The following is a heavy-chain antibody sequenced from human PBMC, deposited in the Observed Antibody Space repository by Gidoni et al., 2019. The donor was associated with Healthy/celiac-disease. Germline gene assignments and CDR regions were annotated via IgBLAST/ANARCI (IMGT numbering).Heavy chain of an antibody. Sequence: QVQLQQWGAGLLKPSETLSLTCAVYGGSFSGYYWSWIRQPPGKGLEWIGKINHSGSTNYNPSLKSRVTISVDTSKNQFSLKLSSVTAADTAVYYCARGWLRYYFDYWGQGTLVTVSS. J-gene: IGHJ4*02. CDR1: GGSFSGYY. V-gene: IGHV4-34*01. CDR3: ARGWLRYYFDY. CDR2: INHSGST. D-gene: IGHD5-12*01.